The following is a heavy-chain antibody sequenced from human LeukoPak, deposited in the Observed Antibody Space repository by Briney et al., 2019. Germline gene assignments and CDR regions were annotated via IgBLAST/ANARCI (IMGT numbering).Heavy chain of an antibody. CDR1: GFTFSSYA. Sequence: AGGSLRLSCAASGFTFSSYAMSWVRQAPGKGLEWVSAISGSGGSTYYADSVKGRFTISRDNSKNTLYLQMNSLRADDTAVYYCARDLYQWYFDYWGQGTLVTVSS. CDR2: ISGSGGST. CDR3: ARDLYQWYFDY. D-gene: IGHD6-19*01. J-gene: IGHJ4*02. V-gene: IGHV3-23*01.